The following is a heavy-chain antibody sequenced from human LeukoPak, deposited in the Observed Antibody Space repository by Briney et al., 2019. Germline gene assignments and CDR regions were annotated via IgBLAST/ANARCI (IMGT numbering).Heavy chain of an antibody. CDR2: INHSGST. CDR3: ARGTWVSWKYYGSGSYRPNYFDF. V-gene: IGHV4-34*01. J-gene: IGHJ4*02. Sequence: SEAPSLTFAVYGGSFSGYYWSWIRQPPGKGLEWIGEINHSGSTNYTPSLESRVTISVDTSNNQSALKLSSVAAADTAGYYCARGTWVSWKYYGSGSYRPNYFDFWGQGTLVTVSS. CDR1: GGSFSGYY. D-gene: IGHD3-10*01.